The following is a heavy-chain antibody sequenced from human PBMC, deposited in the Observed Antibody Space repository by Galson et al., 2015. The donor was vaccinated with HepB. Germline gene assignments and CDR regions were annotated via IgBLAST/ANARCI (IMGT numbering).Heavy chain of an antibody. Sequence: SLRLSCAASGFRFDLYTTSWVRQAPEKGLEWVSVITNGGSTYYAASVKGRFTISRDNSRNSLYLQMNSLRDEDTALYYCAQDRRSSGMYGWFDPWGQGTLVTVSS. D-gene: IGHD6-19*01. CDR1: GFRFDLYT. CDR2: ITNGGST. CDR3: AQDRRSSGMYGWFDP. V-gene: IGHV3-23*01. J-gene: IGHJ5*02.